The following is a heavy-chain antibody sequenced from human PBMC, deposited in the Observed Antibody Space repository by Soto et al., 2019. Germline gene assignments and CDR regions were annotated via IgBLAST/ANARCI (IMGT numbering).Heavy chain of an antibody. J-gene: IGHJ4*02. D-gene: IGHD2-21*02. V-gene: IGHV1-69*01. CDR2: IIPIFGTA. CDR1: GGTFSSYA. CDR3: ARAPPGVVTAISYYFDY. Sequence: QVQLVQSGAEVKKPGSSVKVSCKASGGTFSSYAISWVRQAPGQGLEWMGGIIPIFGTANYAQKFQGRVTITPDESTSTAYMGLSSLRSEDTAVYYCARAPPGVVTAISYYFDYWGQGTLVTVSS.